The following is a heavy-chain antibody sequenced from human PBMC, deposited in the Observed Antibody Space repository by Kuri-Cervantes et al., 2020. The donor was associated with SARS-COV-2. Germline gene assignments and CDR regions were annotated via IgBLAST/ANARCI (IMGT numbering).Heavy chain of an antibody. CDR3: ARLPIYFGAHYFDY. CDR1: GYSISSGYY. Sequence: SETLFLTCAVSGYSISSGYYWGWIRQPPGKGLEWIGSIYHSGSTYYNPSLKSRVTISVDTSKNQFSLKLSSVTAADTAVYYCARLPIYFGAHYFDYWGQGTLVTVSS. J-gene: IGHJ4*02. D-gene: IGHD3-3*01. V-gene: IGHV4-38-2*01. CDR2: IYHSGST.